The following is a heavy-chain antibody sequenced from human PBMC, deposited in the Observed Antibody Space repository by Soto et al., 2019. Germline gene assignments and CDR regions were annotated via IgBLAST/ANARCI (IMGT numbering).Heavy chain of an antibody. CDR2: INPNSGGT. CDR3: ARDRDAFDP. V-gene: IGHV1-2*02. Sequence: SVNVDCKSFGYAATCYYMHLVRQAPGQGLEWMGWINPNSGGTNYAQKFQGRVTMTRDTSIRTAYMELSRLRSDDTAVYYCARDRDAFDPWGQGTLVTVPS. J-gene: IGHJ5*02. CDR1: GYAATCYY.